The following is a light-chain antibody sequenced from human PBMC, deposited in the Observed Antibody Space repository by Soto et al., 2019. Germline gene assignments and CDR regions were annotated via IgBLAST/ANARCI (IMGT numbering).Light chain of an antibody. Sequence: QSALTQPASVSASPGQSVTISCTGTSSDVGSYDLVSWYQQPPGTAPKLMIYDVSNRPSGVPDRFSGSKSGNTASLTISGLQAEDEADYFCSSYTTSSAFVVFGGGTKLTVL. J-gene: IGLJ2*01. CDR1: SSDVGSYDL. CDR3: SSYTTSSAFVV. CDR2: DVS. V-gene: IGLV2-18*02.